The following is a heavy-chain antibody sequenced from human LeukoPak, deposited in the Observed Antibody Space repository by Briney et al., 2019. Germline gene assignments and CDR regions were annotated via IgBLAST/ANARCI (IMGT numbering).Heavy chain of an antibody. D-gene: IGHD3/OR15-3a*01. Sequence: GASVKVSCKASGYTFTSYYMHWVRQAPGQGLEWMGWINPNSGGTNYAQKFQGRVTMTRDTSISTAYMELSRLRSDDTAVYYCARDLNWSSPLYYFDYWGQGTLVTVSS. CDR2: INPNSGGT. J-gene: IGHJ4*02. V-gene: IGHV1-2*02. CDR1: GYTFTSYY. CDR3: ARDLNWSSPLYYFDY.